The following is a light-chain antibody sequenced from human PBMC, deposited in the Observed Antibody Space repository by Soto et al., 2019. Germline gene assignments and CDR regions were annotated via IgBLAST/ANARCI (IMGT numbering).Light chain of an antibody. Sequence: QSVLTQPPSASGSPGQSVTISCTGTSSVYVSWYQQHPVKAPKLIIYEVNKRPSGVPDRFSGSKSGNTASLTVSGLQADDEADYYCSSHAGNNDFVFGTGTQLTVL. CDR3: SSHAGNNDFV. CDR1: SSVY. V-gene: IGLV2-8*01. J-gene: IGLJ1*01. CDR2: EVN.